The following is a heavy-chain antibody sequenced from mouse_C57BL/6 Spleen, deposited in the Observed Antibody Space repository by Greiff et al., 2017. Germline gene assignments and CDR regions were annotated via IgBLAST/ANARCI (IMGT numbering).Heavy chain of an antibody. V-gene: IGHV1-64*01. CDR1: GYTFTSYW. D-gene: IGHD1-1*01. J-gene: IGHJ2*01. Sequence: VQLQQPGAELVKPGASVKLSCKASGYTFTSYWMHWVKQRPGQGLEWIGMIHPNSGSTNYNEKFKSKATLTVDKSSSTAYMQLSSLTSEDSAVYYWAREGYGSGFDYWGQGTTLTVSS. CDR3: AREGYGSGFDY. CDR2: IHPNSGST.